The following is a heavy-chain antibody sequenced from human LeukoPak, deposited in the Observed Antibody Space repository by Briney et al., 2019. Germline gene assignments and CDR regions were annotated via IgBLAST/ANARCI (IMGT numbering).Heavy chain of an antibody. J-gene: IGHJ4*02. CDR2: IYYSGST. CDR1: GGSISSYY. Sequence: PSETLSLTCTVSGGSISSYYWSWIRQPPGKGLEWIGYIYYSGSTNYNPSLKSRVTISVDTSKNQFSLKLSSVTAADTAVYYCARERRRYNWNDGGRRIDYWGQGTLVTVSP. D-gene: IGHD1-20*01. V-gene: IGHV4-59*01. CDR3: ARERRRYNWNDGGRRIDY.